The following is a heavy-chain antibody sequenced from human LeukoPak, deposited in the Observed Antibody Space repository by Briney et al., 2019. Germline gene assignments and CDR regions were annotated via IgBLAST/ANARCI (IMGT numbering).Heavy chain of an antibody. CDR1: GFTFSSYY. CDR3: ASRQWLDKGGAFDI. D-gene: IGHD6-19*01. Sequence: NPGRSLRLSCAASGFTFSSYYMSWIRQAPGKGLEWVSYISSSGSTIYYADSVKGRFTISRDNAKNSLYLQMNSLRAEDTAVYYCASRQWLDKGGAFDIWGQGTMVTVSS. V-gene: IGHV3-11*04. CDR2: ISSSGSTI. J-gene: IGHJ3*02.